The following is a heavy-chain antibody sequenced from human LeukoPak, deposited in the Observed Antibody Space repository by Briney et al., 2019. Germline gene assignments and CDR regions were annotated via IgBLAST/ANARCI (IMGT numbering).Heavy chain of an antibody. CDR3: ARARTPGFGEELEPFDY. CDR1: GFTFSSYA. J-gene: IGHJ4*02. D-gene: IGHD1-1*01. V-gene: IGHV3-30-3*01. CDR2: ISYDGSNK. Sequence: GGSLRLSCAASGFTFSSYAMHWVRQAPGKGLEWMAVISYDGSNKYYTDSVKGRFTISRDNSKNTLYLQMNSLRAEDTAVYYCARARTPGFGEELEPFDYWGQGTLVTVSS.